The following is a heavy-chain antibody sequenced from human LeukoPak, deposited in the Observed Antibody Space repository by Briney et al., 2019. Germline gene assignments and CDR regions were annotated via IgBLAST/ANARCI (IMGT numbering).Heavy chain of an antibody. CDR3: ARGYQGGYYPAFTDY. Sequence: GGSLRLSCAASGFTFSSYAMHWVRQAPGKGLEWVAVISYDGSNKYYADSVKGRFTISRDNSKNTLYLQMNSLRAEDTAVYYCARGYQGGYYPAFTDYWGQGTLVTVSS. D-gene: IGHD1-26*01. CDR2: ISYDGSNK. CDR1: GFTFSSYA. J-gene: IGHJ4*02. V-gene: IGHV3-30*04.